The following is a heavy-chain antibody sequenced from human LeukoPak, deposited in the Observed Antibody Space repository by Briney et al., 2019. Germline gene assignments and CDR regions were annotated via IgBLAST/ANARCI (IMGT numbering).Heavy chain of an antibody. CDR3: AKERIAVAGTFFDY. CDR2: ISDSVDST. J-gene: IGHJ4*02. CDR1: GFTFRSYG. Sequence: GGSLRLSCAASGFTFRSYGMSWVRQAPGKGLEWVSGISDSVDSTYYADSVKGRFTISRDNSKNTLYLQMNSLRAEDTAVYYCAKERIAVAGTFFDYWGQGTLVTVSS. D-gene: IGHD6-19*01. V-gene: IGHV3-23*01.